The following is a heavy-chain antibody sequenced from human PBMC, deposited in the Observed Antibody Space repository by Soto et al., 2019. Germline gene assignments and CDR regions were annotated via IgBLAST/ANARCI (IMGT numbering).Heavy chain of an antibody. D-gene: IGHD4-17*01. J-gene: IGHJ4*02. CDR2: IYYSGST. CDR3: ARITTATAIIDF. V-gene: IGHV4-31*03. Sequence: QVQLQESGPGLVKPSQTLSLTCTVSGDSISSGGYYWSWIRQHPGKGLEWIGYIYYSGSTYYSPSLRSRLTISLDTSKNQFFLKLDSVTAADTAVYFCARITTATAIIDFWGQGTLVSVSS. CDR1: GDSISSGGYY.